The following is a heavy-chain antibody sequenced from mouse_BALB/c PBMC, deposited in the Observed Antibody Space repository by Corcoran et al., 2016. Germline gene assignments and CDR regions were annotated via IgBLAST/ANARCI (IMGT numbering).Heavy chain of an antibody. V-gene: IGHV1-66*01. Sequence: QVQLQQSGPELVKPGASVKISCKASGYSFTSYYIHWVKQRPGQGLEWIGWIFPGSGNTKYNEKFKGKATLTADTSSSTAYMQLSSLTSEDSAVYFCARGHGNYAWFAYWGQGTLVTVSA. CDR3: ARGHGNYAWFAY. CDR1: GYSFTSYY. J-gene: IGHJ3*01. CDR2: IFPGSGNT. D-gene: IGHD2-1*01.